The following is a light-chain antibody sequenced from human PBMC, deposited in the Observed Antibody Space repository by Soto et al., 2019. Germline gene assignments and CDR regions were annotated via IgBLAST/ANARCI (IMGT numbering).Light chain of an antibody. J-gene: IGKJ4*01. Sequence: EIFVTHSPVTLSLSPWQRATLSCRSSQSVRSDYFAWYQQKPGPAPRVIIFGVSTRATGIPDRFSGSGSGTDFTLTIRRLEPEAFELYSCQQYGKSTLNFGGGNXVEI. CDR3: QQYGKSTLN. CDR2: GVS. V-gene: IGKV3-20*01. CDR1: QSVRSDY.